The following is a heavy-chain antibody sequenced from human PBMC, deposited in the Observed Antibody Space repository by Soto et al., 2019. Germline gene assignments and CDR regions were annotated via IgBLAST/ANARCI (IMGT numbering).Heavy chain of an antibody. CDR1: TGPFSSYA. V-gene: IGHV1-69*13. CDR3: ARERGYCIYGVCQASDNRAPDAFDT. Sequence: SLKDYCKLSTGPFSSYANSLVRQVPGKGLEWMGGIIPLFGQANFAWMCLGRVTMTADDSTSTAYLELSSLRPEDTAVYYCARERGYCIYGVCQASDNRAPDAFDTWGQGTMVTVSS. D-gene: IGHD2-8*01. J-gene: IGHJ3*02. CDR2: IIPLFGQA.